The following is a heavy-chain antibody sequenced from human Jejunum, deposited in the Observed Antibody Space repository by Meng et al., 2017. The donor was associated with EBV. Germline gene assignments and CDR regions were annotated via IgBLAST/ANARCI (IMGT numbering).Heavy chain of an antibody. CDR2: INTDTRNP. CDR3: ARGEGGYCSSSSCYLGT. J-gene: IGHJ4*02. CDR1: GYSFTSRA. D-gene: IGHD2-2*01. Sequence: QLVQSGCDLKPPGTSVKVSCKASGYSFTSRAMHWVRQAPGQGLEWMGWINTDTRNPTYAQGLTGRFVFSLDTSVSTAYLQISSLKAEDTAVYYCARGEGGYCSSSSCYLGTWGQGTLVTVSS. V-gene: IGHV7-4-1*02.